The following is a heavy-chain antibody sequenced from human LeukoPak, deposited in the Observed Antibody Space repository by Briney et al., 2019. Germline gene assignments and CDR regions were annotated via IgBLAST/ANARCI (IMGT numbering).Heavy chain of an antibody. D-gene: IGHD6-6*01. CDR2: INHSGST. V-gene: IGHV4-34*01. CDR1: GGSFSGYY. J-gene: IGHJ4*02. Sequence: SETLSLTCAVYGGSFSGYYWSWIRQPPGKGLEWIGEINHSGSTNYNPSLKSRVTISVDTSKNQSSLKLSSVTAADTAVYYCARTHEYSSSSALYWGQGTLVTVSS. CDR3: ARTHEYSSSSALY.